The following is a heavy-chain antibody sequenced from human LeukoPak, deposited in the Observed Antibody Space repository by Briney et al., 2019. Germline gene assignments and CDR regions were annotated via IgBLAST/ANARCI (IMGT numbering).Heavy chain of an antibody. Sequence: ASVKVSCKASGGTFSSYAISWVRQAPGQGLEWMGGIVPVFGTAKYAQKFRGIVTITADESTSTVYMELSGLRSEDTAVYYCARVPCGGDCYHLDYWGQGTLVTVSS. CDR2: IVPVFGTA. D-gene: IGHD2-21*02. J-gene: IGHJ4*02. V-gene: IGHV1-69*13. CDR1: GGTFSSYA. CDR3: ARVPCGGDCYHLDY.